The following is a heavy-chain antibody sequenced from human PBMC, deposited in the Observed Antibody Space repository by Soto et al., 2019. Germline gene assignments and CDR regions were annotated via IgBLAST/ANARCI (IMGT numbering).Heavy chain of an antibody. CDR3: ARVVIGSYYVTGLYGMDV. J-gene: IGHJ6*02. CDR2: IYYSGST. CDR1: GGSISSYY. Sequence: SETLSLTCTVSGGSISSYYWSWIRQPPGKGLEWIGYIYYSGSTNYNPSLKSRVTISVDTSKNQFSLKLSSVTAADTAVYYCARVVIGSYYVTGLYGMDVPGQGTMVTVSS. D-gene: IGHD1-26*01. V-gene: IGHV4-59*01.